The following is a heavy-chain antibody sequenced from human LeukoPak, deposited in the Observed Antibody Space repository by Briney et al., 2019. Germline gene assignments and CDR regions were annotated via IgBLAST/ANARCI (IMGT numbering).Heavy chain of an antibody. Sequence: PGGSLRLSCAASGFTFDDYAMHWVRQAPGKGLEGVSGISWNSGSIVYAESVKGRFTISRDNANNSLYLQMNSLRAEDMALYYCAKDEFVASDFTGAFDIWGQGTMVTVSS. V-gene: IGHV3-9*03. CDR3: AKDEFVASDFTGAFDI. CDR1: GFTFDDYA. J-gene: IGHJ3*02. D-gene: IGHD2-8*02. CDR2: ISWNSGSI.